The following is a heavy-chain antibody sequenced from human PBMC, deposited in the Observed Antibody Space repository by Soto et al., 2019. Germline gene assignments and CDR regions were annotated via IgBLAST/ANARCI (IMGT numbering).Heavy chain of an antibody. D-gene: IGHD3-3*02. V-gene: IGHV3-9*01. CDR3: AKLAAPEGYYYYYYMDV. J-gene: IGHJ6*03. CDR2: SSWNSGSI. Sequence: GGSLRLSCAASGFTFDDYAMHWVRQAPGKGLEWVSGSSWNSGSIGYADSVKGRLPISRDNAKNSLYLQMISLRAEDTALYYCAKLAAPEGYYYYYYMDVWGKGTTVTVSS. CDR1: GFTFDDYA.